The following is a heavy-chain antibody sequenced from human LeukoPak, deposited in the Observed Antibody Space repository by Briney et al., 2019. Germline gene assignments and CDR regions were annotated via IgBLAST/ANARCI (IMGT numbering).Heavy chain of an antibody. Sequence: AGSLRLSCAASGFTFSTYAISWVRQAPGKGLEWVSGVSPSGNTTYHPDSVKGRFAISRDNAKNTVYLQMNSVRADDTAVYYCARESRYRDYFDYWGQGTMVTVSS. CDR2: VSPSGNTT. D-gene: IGHD1-14*01. V-gene: IGHV3-23*01. CDR1: GFTFSTYA. J-gene: IGHJ4*02. CDR3: ARESRYRDYFDY.